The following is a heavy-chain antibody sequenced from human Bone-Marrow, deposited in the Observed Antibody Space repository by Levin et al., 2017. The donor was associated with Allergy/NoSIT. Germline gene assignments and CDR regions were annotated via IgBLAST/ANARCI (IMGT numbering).Heavy chain of an antibody. D-gene: IGHD3-10*01. CDR3: ARAVGVNSGDLPERYYFDS. CDR2: VYYSRST. V-gene: IGHV4-30-4*01. Sequence: SETLSLTCTVSGGSITSDYDYWSWVRQPPGKGLEWIGFVYYSRSTYYNPSLRSRVSISKDTSDNRFSLRLTSVTAADTAVYFCARAVGVNSGDLPERYYFDSWGQGHQVTVSP. J-gene: IGHJ4*02. CDR1: GGSITSDYDY.